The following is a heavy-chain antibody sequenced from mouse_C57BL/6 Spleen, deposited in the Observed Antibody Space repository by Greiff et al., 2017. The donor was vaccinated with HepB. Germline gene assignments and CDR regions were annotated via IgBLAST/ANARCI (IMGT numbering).Heavy chain of an antibody. D-gene: IGHD2-5*01. CDR3: ARDYSNYGFAY. Sequence: EVKLMESGGGLVKPGGSLKLSCAASGFTFSDYGMHWVRQAPEKGLEWVAYISSGSSTIYYADTVKGRFTISRDNAKNTLFLQMTSLRSEDTAMYYCARDYSNYGFAYWGQGTLVTVSA. J-gene: IGHJ3*01. CDR1: GFTFSDYG. CDR2: ISSGSSTI. V-gene: IGHV5-17*01.